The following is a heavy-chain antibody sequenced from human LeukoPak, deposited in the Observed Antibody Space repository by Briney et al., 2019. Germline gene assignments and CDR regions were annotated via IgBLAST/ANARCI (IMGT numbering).Heavy chain of an antibody. CDR3: VSSGHYCAY. CDR1: GFTFSRYA. D-gene: IGHD3-22*01. J-gene: IGHJ4*02. Sequence: PGGSLRLSCAASGFTFSRYAMSWVRQTPGKGLEWVSTMKGRFTISRDNSKNTLYLQMNSLRAEDTAVYYCVSSGHYCAYWGQGTLVTVSS. V-gene: IGHV3-23*01.